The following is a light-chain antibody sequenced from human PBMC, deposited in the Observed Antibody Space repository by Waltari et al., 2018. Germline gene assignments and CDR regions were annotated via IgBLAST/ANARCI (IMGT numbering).Light chain of an antibody. CDR2: DTS. Sequence: DIVLTQSPATLSLSPGERATLSCRASQSLSNYLAWYQQKPGQAPRLLIYDTSNRATGIPARFSGSGFGTDFTLTISSLEPEDFAVYYCQQRRNWPLTFSGGTKVEIK. CDR1: QSLSNY. J-gene: IGKJ4*01. V-gene: IGKV3-11*01. CDR3: QQRRNWPLT.